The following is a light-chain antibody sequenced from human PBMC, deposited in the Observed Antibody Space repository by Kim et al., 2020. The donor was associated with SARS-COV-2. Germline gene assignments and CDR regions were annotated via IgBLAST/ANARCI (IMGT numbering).Light chain of an antibody. V-gene: IGKV1-27*01. CDR2: AAS. CDR1: QGISNY. CDR3: QKYNSAPLIT. J-gene: IGKJ5*01. Sequence: SVGDRVTITCRASQGISNYLAWYQQKPGKVPKLLIYAASTLQSGVPSRFSGSGSGTDFTLTISSLQPEDVATYYCQKYNSAPLITFGQGTRLEIK.